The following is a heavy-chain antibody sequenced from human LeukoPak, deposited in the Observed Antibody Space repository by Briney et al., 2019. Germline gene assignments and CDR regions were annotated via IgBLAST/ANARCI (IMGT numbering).Heavy chain of an antibody. V-gene: IGHV5-51*01. J-gene: IGHJ4*02. CDR2: IYPGDSET. CDR3: ATGYTFGFLPYFDY. D-gene: IGHD5-18*01. Sequence: GESLKISCKGSGYSFTSYWIAWVRQMPGKGLEWMGIIYPGDSETRYSPSFQGQVTISSDKSITTAYLQWSSLRASDTAMYYCATGYTFGFLPYFDYWGQGTLVTVSS. CDR1: GYSFTSYW.